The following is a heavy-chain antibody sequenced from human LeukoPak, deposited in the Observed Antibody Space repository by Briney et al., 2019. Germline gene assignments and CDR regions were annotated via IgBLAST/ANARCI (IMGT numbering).Heavy chain of an antibody. Sequence: GGSLRLSCAASGFTFSNYWMSWVRQAPGKGLEWVANIKQDGSEKCYVDSVKGRFTISRDNAKNSLYLQMNSLRAEDTAVYYCARGSTYYDSSGQVPFDYWGQGTLVTVSS. CDR2: IKQDGSEK. J-gene: IGHJ4*02. D-gene: IGHD3-22*01. CDR3: ARGSTYYDSSGQVPFDY. CDR1: GFTFSNYW. V-gene: IGHV3-7*01.